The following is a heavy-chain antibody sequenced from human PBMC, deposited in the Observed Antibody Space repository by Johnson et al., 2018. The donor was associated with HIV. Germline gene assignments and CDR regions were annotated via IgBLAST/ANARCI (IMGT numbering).Heavy chain of an antibody. D-gene: IGHD6-13*01. J-gene: IGHJ3*02. V-gene: IGHV3-30*04. CDR1: GFTFSSYP. CDR3: ARLPSGYSRDEFNI. Sequence: VQLVESGGGLVKPGGSLRLSCAASGFTFSSYPMHWVRQAPGKGLEWMAFISYDGKNEYYADSVRGRFTISRDNSKNTLYVQMNSLRAEDTAVYFCARLPSGYSRDEFNIWGQGTMVTVSS. CDR2: ISYDGKNE.